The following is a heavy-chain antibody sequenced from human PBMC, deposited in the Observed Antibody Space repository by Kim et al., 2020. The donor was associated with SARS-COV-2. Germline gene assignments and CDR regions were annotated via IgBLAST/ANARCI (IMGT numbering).Heavy chain of an antibody. J-gene: IGHJ4*02. CDR3: VRDPDALDY. D-gene: IGHD2-8*01. CDR2: ITGSGSTI. Sequence: GGSPRLSCAASGFTFSSYSMNWVRLAPGKGLEWIAYITGSGSTIHYRDSVKGRFTISRDNVENSLFLQMSSLRDEDTAVYYCVRDPDALDYWGQGTLVTVSS. CDR1: GFTFSSYS. V-gene: IGHV3-48*02.